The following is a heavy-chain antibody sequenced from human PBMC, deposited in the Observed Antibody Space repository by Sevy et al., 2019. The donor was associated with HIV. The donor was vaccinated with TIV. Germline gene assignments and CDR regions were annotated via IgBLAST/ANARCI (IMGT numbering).Heavy chain of an antibody. D-gene: IGHD3-9*01. J-gene: IGHJ4*02. Sequence: ASVKVSCKASGYTFTSQYMHWVRQAPGQGLEWMGIINPSGGSTSYAQKFQGRVTMTRDTSTSTVNMGLSSLRSEDTAVYYCARDSDNYDILTGYYPFDYWGQGTLVTVSS. CDR1: GYTFTSQY. CDR3: ARDSDNYDILTGYYPFDY. V-gene: IGHV1-46*01. CDR2: INPSGGST.